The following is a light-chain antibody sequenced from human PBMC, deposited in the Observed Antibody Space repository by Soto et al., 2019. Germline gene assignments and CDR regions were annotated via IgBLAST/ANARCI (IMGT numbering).Light chain of an antibody. CDR2: GAS. V-gene: IGKV3-15*01. CDR1: ESVSSN. Sequence: EIVMTQSPATLSVSPGERATLSCRASESVSSNLAWYQQKPGQAPRLLIYGASTRATGTPARFSGSGSGTEFTLTISSLQSEDFAVYYCQQYNNWPPSTFGQGTKLEIK. CDR3: QQYNNWPPST. J-gene: IGKJ2*01.